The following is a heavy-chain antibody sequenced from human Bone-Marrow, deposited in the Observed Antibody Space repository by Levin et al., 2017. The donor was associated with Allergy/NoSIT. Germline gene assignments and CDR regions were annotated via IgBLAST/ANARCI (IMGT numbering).Heavy chain of an antibody. CDR1: GYTFTGYY. V-gene: IGHV1-2*06. D-gene: IGHD2-15*01. Sequence: ASVKVSCKASGYTFTGYYMHWVRQAPGQGLEWMGRINPNSGGTNYAPKFPVRVTMTRDTSISTAYMELSRLRSDDTAVYYCARDSYCSGGSCYGGERLPSENNNWFDPWGQGTLVTVSS. J-gene: IGHJ5*02. CDR2: INPNSGGT. CDR3: ARDSYCSGGSCYGGERLPSENNNWFDP.